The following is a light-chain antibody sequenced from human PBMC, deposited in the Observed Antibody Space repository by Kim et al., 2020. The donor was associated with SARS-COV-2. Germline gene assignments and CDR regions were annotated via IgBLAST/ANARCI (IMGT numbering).Light chain of an antibody. CDR3: NSRDSNDNVV. J-gene: IGLJ2*01. Sequence: VALGQTVRITCQGDSLKSYFATWYQQKPGQAPILVIYGKNNRPSGIPDRFSGSSSGNTASLTITGTQAGDEADYYCNSRDSNDNVVFGGGTQLTVL. CDR2: GKN. CDR1: SLKSYF. V-gene: IGLV3-19*01.